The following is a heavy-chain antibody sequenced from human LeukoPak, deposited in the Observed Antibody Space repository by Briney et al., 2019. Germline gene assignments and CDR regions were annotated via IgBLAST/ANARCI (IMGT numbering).Heavy chain of an antibody. D-gene: IGHD1-26*01. CDR3: ARRKGGSYFDY. Sequence: SETLSLTCAVYGGSFSGYYWSWIRQPPGKGLEWIGYIYYSGSTNYNPSLKSRVTISVDTSKNQFSLKLSSVTAADTAVYYCARRKGGSYFDYWGQGTLVTVSS. CDR1: GGSFSGYY. V-gene: IGHV4-59*08. CDR2: IYYSGST. J-gene: IGHJ4*02.